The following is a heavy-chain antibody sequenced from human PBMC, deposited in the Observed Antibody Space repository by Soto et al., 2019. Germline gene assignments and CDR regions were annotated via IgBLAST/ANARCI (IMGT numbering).Heavy chain of an antibody. CDR1: GGTFSSYA. Sequence: GASVKVSCKASGGTFSSYAISWVRQAPGQWLEWMGGIIPIFGTANYAQKFQGRVTITADESTSTAYMELSSLRSEDTAVYYCAWSPPYYYDSSGYYEGYFDYWGQGTLVTVSS. CDR3: AWSPPYYYDSSGYYEGYFDY. CDR2: IIPIFGTA. D-gene: IGHD3-22*01. V-gene: IGHV1-69*13. J-gene: IGHJ4*02.